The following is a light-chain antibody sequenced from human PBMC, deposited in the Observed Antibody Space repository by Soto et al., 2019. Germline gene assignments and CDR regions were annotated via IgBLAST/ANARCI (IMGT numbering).Light chain of an antibody. CDR2: AAS. V-gene: IGKV1-39*01. J-gene: IGKJ1*01. CDR3: QQTYSSPRT. Sequence: DIQMTQSPSSLSASVADRVTITCRASQSIRRSLNWYQQKPGKAPNLLIYAASSLQTGVPSRFTGSGPGTDFTLTISNLQPEDFAVYYCQQTYSSPRTFGQGTKVEIK. CDR1: QSIRRS.